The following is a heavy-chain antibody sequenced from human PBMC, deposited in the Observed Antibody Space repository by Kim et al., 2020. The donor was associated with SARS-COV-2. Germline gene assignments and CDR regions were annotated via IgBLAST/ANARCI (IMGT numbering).Heavy chain of an antibody. CDR2: IYSGGST. J-gene: IGHJ4*02. CDR3: ARAGYYGSGSYD. V-gene: IGHV3-66*01. D-gene: IGHD3-10*01. CDR1: GFTVSSNY. Sequence: GGSLRLSCAASGFTVSSNYMSWVRQAPGKGLEWVSVIYSGGSTYYADSEKGRFTISRDNSKNTLYLQMNSLRAEDTAVYYCARAGYYGSGSYDWGQGTLVTVSS.